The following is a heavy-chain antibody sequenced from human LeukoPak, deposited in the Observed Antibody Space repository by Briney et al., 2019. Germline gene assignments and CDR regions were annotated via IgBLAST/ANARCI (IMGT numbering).Heavy chain of an antibody. CDR3: ARGPYSYDSSGAFDI. CDR2: ISSSGST. J-gene: IGHJ3*02. CDR1: GDSISSGDYY. V-gene: IGHV4-61*02. D-gene: IGHD3-22*01. Sequence: SETLSLTCTVSGDSISSGDYYWSWIRQPAGKGLEWIGRISSSGSTNYNSSLKSRVTISVDTSKNQFSLKLSSVTAADTAVYFCARGPYSYDSSGAFDIWGQGTMVTVSS.